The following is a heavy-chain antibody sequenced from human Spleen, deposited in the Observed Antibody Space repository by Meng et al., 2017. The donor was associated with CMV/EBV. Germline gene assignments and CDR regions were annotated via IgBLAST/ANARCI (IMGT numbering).Heavy chain of an antibody. CDR2: IWYDGSEE. D-gene: IGHD3-10*01. Sequence: SCTALGFTFSKCGMHWVRQAPGKGLEWVAVIWYDGSEEYYADNVKGRFTISRDNYRHMLYLQMNNLRAEDTAVYYCAKAPYSGGFDSWGQGTLVTVSS. CDR1: GFTFSKCG. J-gene: IGHJ4*02. CDR3: AKAPYSGGFDS. V-gene: IGHV3-33*03.